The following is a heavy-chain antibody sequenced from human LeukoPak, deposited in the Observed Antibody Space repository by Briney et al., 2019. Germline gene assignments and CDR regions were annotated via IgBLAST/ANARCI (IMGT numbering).Heavy chain of an antibody. CDR2: IIPIFGTA. V-gene: IGHV1-69*05. J-gene: IGHJ4*02. CDR3: ARDKAVYYGSGLRLDY. CDR1: GGTFSSYA. D-gene: IGHD3-10*01. Sequence: SVKVSCKASGGTFSSYAISWVRQAPGQGLEWMGGIIPIFGTANYAQKFQGRVTITTDESTSTAYMELRSLRSDDTAVYYCARDKAVYYGSGLRLDYWGQGTLVTVSS.